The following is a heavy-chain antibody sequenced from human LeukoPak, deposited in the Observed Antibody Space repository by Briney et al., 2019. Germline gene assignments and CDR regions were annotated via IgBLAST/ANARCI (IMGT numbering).Heavy chain of an antibody. CDR2: INPNSGGT. V-gene: IGHV1-2*06. CDR3: ARDRPNCSSTSCYII. CDR1: GYTFTGYY. D-gene: IGHD2-2*02. J-gene: IGHJ4*02. Sequence: ASVKVSCKASGYTFTGYYMHWVRQAPGQGLEWMGRINPNSGGTNYAQKFQGRVTMTRDTSICTAYMELSRLRSDDTAVYYCARDRPNCSSTSCYIIWGQGTLVTVSS.